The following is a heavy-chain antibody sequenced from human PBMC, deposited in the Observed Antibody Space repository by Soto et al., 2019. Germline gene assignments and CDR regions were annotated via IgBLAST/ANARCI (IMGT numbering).Heavy chain of an antibody. CDR3: ASDYGSGSYRFDF. Sequence: SDTLSLTCAVSGGSINSGVYSGSWIRQPAGKGLEWIGYIYHSGSTLYNPSLKSRATLSLDRSKNQFSLKLTSVTAADAAVYYCASDYGSGSYRFDFWGQGTLVT. V-gene: IGHV4-30-2*01. J-gene: IGHJ4*02. D-gene: IGHD3-10*01. CDR2: IYHSGST. CDR1: GGSINSGVYS.